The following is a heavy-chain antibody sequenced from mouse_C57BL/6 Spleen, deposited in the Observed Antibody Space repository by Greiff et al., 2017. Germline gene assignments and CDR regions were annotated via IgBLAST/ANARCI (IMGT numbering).Heavy chain of an antibody. CDR1: GYTFPGYW. CDR3: AALNWALWYFDV. V-gene: IGHV1-9*01. Sequence: QVQLQQSGAELMKPGASVKLSCKATGYTFPGYWIEWVKQRPGHGLEWIGEILPGSGSTNYNEKFKGKATLTADKSSSTAYMQLSSLTSEDSAVYFCAALNWALWYFDVWGTGTTVTVSS. CDR2: ILPGSGST. J-gene: IGHJ1*03.